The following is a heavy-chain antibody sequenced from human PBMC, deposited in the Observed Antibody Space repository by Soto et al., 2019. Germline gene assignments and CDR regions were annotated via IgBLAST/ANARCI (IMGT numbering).Heavy chain of an antibody. D-gene: IGHD2-8*02. CDR2: IIPILTTP. V-gene: IGHV1-69*13. CDR3: ATSVGIAPTGEDGMDV. CDR1: GGTFSIYG. Sequence: ASVKVSCKASGGTFSIYGFSWVRQAPGQGPEWIGGIIPILTTPNYAQKFHGRVTIVADESTTTVYMELSSLKSEDTFVYYCATSVGIAPTGEDGMDVWGQGTSVTVSS. J-gene: IGHJ6*02.